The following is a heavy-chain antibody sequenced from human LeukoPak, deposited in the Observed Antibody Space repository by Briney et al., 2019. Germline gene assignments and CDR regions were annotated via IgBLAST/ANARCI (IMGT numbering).Heavy chain of an antibody. CDR3: AKEYDSSGYNNWFDP. J-gene: IGHJ5*02. D-gene: IGHD3-22*01. Sequence: PGGSLRLSCAASGFTFSSCAMSWVRQAPGKGLEWVSAISGSGGSTYYADSVKGRFTISRDNSKNTLYLQMNSLRAEDTAVYYCAKEYDSSGYNNWFDPWGQGTLVTVSS. V-gene: IGHV3-23*01. CDR1: GFTFSSCA. CDR2: ISGSGGST.